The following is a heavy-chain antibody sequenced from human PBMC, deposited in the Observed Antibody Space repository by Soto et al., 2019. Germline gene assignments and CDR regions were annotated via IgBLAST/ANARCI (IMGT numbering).Heavy chain of an antibody. Sequence: QVQLQESGPGLVKPSETLSLTCTVSGDSISSLYWSWIRQPPGKGLEWIGYIYYSGSINYNPSLKSRVTISVDPSKNQFSLRLSSVTAADTAVYYCAKSLWDTSGWKTDYWGQGIMVTVSA. J-gene: IGHJ4*02. CDR1: GDSISSLY. CDR2: IYYSGSI. V-gene: IGHV4-59*01. CDR3: AKSLWDTSGWKTDY. D-gene: IGHD6-19*01.